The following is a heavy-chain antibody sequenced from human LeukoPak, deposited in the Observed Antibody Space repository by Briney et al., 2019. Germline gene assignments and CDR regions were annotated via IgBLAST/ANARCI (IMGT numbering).Heavy chain of an antibody. V-gene: IGHV3-7*01. D-gene: IGHD3-22*01. Sequence: PGGSLRLSCAASGFTFSSYSMNWVRQAPGKGLEWVANIKQDGSEKNYVDSVKGRFTISRDNAKNSLYLHMNSLRAEDTAVFYCVRVTMTYYSDSGGYWGASHSYYYMDVWGKGTTVTVS. CDR1: GFTFSSYS. J-gene: IGHJ6*03. CDR2: IKQDGSEK. CDR3: VRVTMTYYSDSGGYWGASHSYYYMDV.